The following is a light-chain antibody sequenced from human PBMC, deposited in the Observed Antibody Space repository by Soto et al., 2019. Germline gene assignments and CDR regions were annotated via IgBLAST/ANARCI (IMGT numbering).Light chain of an antibody. CDR1: QSIGSN. CDR2: GAS. CDR3: QQYNNWPIT. J-gene: IGKJ5*01. Sequence: EIVMTQSPATLSVSPVEIGTLSCMASQSIGSNLAWYQQKPGQSPRLLIYGASTRATGLPARFSGSGSGTEFTLTISSLQSEDFALYYCQQYNNWPITFGQGTRLEIK. V-gene: IGKV3-15*01.